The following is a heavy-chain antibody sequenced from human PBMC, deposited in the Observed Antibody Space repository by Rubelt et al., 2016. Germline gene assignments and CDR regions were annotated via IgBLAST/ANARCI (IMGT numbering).Heavy chain of an antibody. J-gene: IGHJ4*02. V-gene: IGHV3-21*01. D-gene: IGHD3-22*01. Sequence: SISSSSSYIYYADSVKGRFTISRDNAKNSLYLQMNSLRAEDTAVYYCARDRDSDYYDGSEFCYFDYWGQGTLVTVSS. CDR3: ARDRDSDYYDGSEFCYFDY. CDR2: ISSSSSYI.